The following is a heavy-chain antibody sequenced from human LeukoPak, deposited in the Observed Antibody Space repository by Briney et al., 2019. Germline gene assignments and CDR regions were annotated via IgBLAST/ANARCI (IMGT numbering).Heavy chain of an antibody. CDR2: IDHSGST. CDR3: ARVSGYCSDGVCRFDY. Sequence: SETLSLTCAAYGESFTAYYWSWIREPPGRGMEWIGEIDHSGSTNYNPPLKSRVTILIDTSKNQFSLKLTSVTAADTAVYYCARVSGYCSDGVCRFDYWGQGPLVTVSS. J-gene: IGHJ4*02. V-gene: IGHV4-34*01. CDR1: GESFTAYY. D-gene: IGHD2-8*01.